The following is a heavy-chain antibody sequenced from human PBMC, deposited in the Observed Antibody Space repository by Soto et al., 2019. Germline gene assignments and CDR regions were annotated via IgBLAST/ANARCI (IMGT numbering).Heavy chain of an antibody. CDR1: GYTFTSYG. D-gene: IGHD2-15*01. CDR3: ARIDCSGGSCYRVDY. Sequence: GASVKVSCKASGYTFTSYGISWLRQAPGQGLEWMGWISAYNGNTNYAQKLQGRVTMTTDTSTSTAYMELRSLRSDDTAVYYCARIDCSGGSCYRVDYWGQGTLVTVSS. V-gene: IGHV1-18*01. CDR2: ISAYNGNT. J-gene: IGHJ4*02.